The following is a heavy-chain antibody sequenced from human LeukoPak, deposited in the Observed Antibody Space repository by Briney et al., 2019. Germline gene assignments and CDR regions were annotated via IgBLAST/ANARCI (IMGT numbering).Heavy chain of an antibody. CDR2: ISSSSGYI. J-gene: IGHJ4*02. CDR1: GFTFSSFS. Sequence: GGSLRLSCAASGFTFSSFSMNWVRQAPGKGLEWVSSISSSSGYIYYADSVKGRFTISRDNAKNSLYLQMNSLRAEDTAVYYCAKDPYRASSGLVDYWGQGTLVTVSS. V-gene: IGHV3-21*01. CDR3: AKDPYRASSGLVDY. D-gene: IGHD5-12*01.